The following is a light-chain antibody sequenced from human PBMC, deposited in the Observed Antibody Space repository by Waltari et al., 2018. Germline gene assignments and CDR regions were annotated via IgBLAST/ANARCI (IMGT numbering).Light chain of an antibody. CDR1: NIGSKS. CDR2: YDR. CDR3: QVWDSGSDHYV. V-gene: IGLV3-21*01. Sequence: SYVLTQPPSVSVAPGRTAKITCGGNNIGSKSVHWYQQKAGQAPVLVVYYDRDRPSGIPERRSGSKSGNVATLTISRVEAGDEADYYCQVWDSGSDHYVFGPGTKVTV. J-gene: IGLJ1*01.